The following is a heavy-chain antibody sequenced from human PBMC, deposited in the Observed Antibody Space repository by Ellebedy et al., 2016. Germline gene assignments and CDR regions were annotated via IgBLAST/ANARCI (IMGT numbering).Heavy chain of an antibody. V-gene: IGHV3-53*04. D-gene: IGHD1-14*01. CDR3: ARSPNNGIDAFDI. CDR2: ICDNSIT. CDR1: GFSVRTYH. J-gene: IGHJ3*02. Sequence: GESLKISXAASGFSVRTYHMTWVRQAPGKGLEWVSLICDNSITIYADSLRGRFTLSRHNAKNMVFLHMAALTTDDTAVYYCARSPNNGIDAFDIWGPGTTVTV.